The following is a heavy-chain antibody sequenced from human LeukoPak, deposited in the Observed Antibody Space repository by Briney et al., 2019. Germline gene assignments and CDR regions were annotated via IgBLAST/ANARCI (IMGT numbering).Heavy chain of an antibody. Sequence: GGSLRLSCEVSGFSMRSSWMGWFRQTPGKGLEWVAEMNEDGSGTAYVDSVKGRFTVSRDNAQDSLYLQMSSLRVEDTAVYYCARDPAWGAIDYWGQGTLVTVSS. D-gene: IGHD7-27*01. CDR3: ARDPAWGAIDY. V-gene: IGHV3-7*01. CDR1: GFSMRSSW. J-gene: IGHJ4*02. CDR2: MNEDGSGT.